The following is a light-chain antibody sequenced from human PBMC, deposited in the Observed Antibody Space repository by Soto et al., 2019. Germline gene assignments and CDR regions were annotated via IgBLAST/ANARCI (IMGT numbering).Light chain of an antibody. CDR1: QSISTW. Sequence: DIRMTQSPSTLSASVGDRVSITCRASQSISTWLAWYQQKPGKAPNVLIYKASNLKNGVPSRFSGSGSGTEFTLTVSSLQPEDFATYYCQQYSTYPYTFGQGTKLEIK. CDR2: KAS. V-gene: IGKV1-5*03. CDR3: QQYSTYPYT. J-gene: IGKJ2*01.